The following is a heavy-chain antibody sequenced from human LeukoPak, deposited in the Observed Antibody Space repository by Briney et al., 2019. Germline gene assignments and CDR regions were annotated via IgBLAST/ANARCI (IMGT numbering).Heavy chain of an antibody. CDR3: ARADGYEGPADY. D-gene: IGHD5-12*01. V-gene: IGHV4-30-4*08. CDR1: GGSISSGAYY. Sequence: PSETLSLTCTVSGGSISSGAYYWSWIRQHPGKGLEWIGYIYYSGSTYYNPSLKSRVTISVDTSKNQFSLKLSSVTAADTAVYYCARADGYEGPADYWGQGTLVTVSS. CDR2: IYYSGST. J-gene: IGHJ4*02.